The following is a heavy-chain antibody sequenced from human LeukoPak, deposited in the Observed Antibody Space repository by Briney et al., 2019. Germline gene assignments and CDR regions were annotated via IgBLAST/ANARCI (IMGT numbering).Heavy chain of an antibody. CDR3: ARKMVEGSGSSWYWPFDY. Sequence: SETLSLTCAVSGGSISSSNWWSWVRQPPGKVLEWIGEIYHSGSTNYNPSLKSRVTISVDRSKNQFSLKLSSVTAADTAVYYCARKMVEGSGSSWYWPFDYWGQGTLVTVSS. CDR1: GGSISSSNW. J-gene: IGHJ4*02. CDR2: IYHSGST. D-gene: IGHD6-13*01. V-gene: IGHV4-4*02.